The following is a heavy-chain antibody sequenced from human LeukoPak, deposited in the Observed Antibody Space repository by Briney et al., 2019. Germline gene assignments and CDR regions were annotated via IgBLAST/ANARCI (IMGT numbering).Heavy chain of an antibody. CDR3: AREQRGRYDFWSGYYYFDY. V-gene: IGHV4-34*01. CDR2: IDHSGST. J-gene: IGHJ4*02. D-gene: IGHD3-3*01. Sequence: SETLSLTCAVYGGSFSGYYWSWIRQPPEKGLEWIGEIDHSGSTNYNPSLKSRVTISVDTSKNQFSLKLSSVTAADTAVYYCAREQRGRYDFWSGYYYFDYWGQGTLVTVSS. CDR1: GGSFSGYY.